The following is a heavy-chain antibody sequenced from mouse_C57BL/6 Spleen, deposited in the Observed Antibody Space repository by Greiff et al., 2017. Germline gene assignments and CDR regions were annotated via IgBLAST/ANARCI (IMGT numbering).Heavy chain of an antibody. CDR3: ARSPLITTVVADAMDY. J-gene: IGHJ4*01. D-gene: IGHD1-1*01. CDR2: IYPGSGNT. Sequence: VQLQQSGPELVKPGASVKISCKASGYSFTSYYIHWVKQRPGQGLEWIGWIYPGSGNTKYNEKFKGNATLTADTSSSTAYMQLSSLTSEDSAVYYCARSPLITTVVADAMDYWGQGTSVTVSS. CDR1: GYSFTSYY. V-gene: IGHV1-66*01.